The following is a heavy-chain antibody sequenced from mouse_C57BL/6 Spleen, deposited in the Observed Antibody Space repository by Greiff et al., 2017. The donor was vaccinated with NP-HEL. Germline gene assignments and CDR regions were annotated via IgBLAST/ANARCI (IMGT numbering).Heavy chain of an antibody. CDR1: GYTFTSYW. J-gene: IGHJ2*01. D-gene: IGHD4-1*01. CDR2: IDPSDSYT. CDR3: ARTSPGTRFDY. Sequence: QVQLQQPGAELVRPGTSVKLSCKASGYTFTSYWMHWVKQGPGQGLEWIGVIDPSDSYTNYNQKFKGKATLTVDTSSSTAYMQLSSLTSEDSAVYYCARTSPGTRFDYWGQGTTLTVSS. V-gene: IGHV1-59*01.